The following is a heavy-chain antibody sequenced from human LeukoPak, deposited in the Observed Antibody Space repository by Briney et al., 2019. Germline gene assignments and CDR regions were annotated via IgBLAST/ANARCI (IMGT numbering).Heavy chain of an antibody. Sequence: PSETLPLTCTVSGGSISSYYWSWIRQPAGKGLEWIGRIYTSGSTNYNPSLKSRVTMSVDTSKNQFSLKLSSVTAADTAVYYCARYYDSSGYYPNYYYYMDVWGKGTTVTVSS. D-gene: IGHD3-22*01. J-gene: IGHJ6*03. V-gene: IGHV4-4*07. CDR3: ARYYDSSGYYPNYYYYMDV. CDR2: IYTSGST. CDR1: GGSISSYY.